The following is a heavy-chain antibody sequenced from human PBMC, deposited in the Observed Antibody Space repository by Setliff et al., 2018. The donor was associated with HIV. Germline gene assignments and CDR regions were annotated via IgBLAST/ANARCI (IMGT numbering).Heavy chain of an antibody. Sequence: SETLSLTCSVSGGSIISGSYYWSWIRQPAGKGLEWIGHIYTSGSTNYNPSLKSRVTISVDTSKNQFSLKLSSVTAADTAVYYCARTSEYDFGLTKYLDYWGQGTLVTXSS. V-gene: IGHV4-61*09. J-gene: IGHJ4*02. CDR3: ARTSEYDFGLTKYLDY. CDR1: GGSIISGSYY. CDR2: IYTSGST. D-gene: IGHD3-3*01.